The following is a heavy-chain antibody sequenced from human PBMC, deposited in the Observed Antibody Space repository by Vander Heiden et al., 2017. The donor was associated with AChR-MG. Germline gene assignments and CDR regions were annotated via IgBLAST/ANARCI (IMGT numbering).Heavy chain of an antibody. CDR1: GFTFSSYG. Sequence: RSLRLSCAASGFTFSSYGMHWVRQAPGKGLEWVAVIWYDGSNKYYADSVKGRFTISRDNSKNTLYLQMNSLRAEDTAVYYCARDVRFGELFFDYWGQVTLVADSS. CDR2: IWYDGSNK. D-gene: IGHD3-10*01. CDR3: ARDVRFGELFFDY. V-gene: IGHV3-33*01. J-gene: IGHJ4*02.